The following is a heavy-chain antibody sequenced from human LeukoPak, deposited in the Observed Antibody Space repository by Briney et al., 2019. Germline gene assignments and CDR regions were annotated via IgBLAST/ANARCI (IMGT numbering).Heavy chain of an antibody. CDR1: GFIFSTYG. J-gene: IGHJ4*02. D-gene: IGHD5-24*01. CDR2: IWYDGSQR. V-gene: IGHV3-33*06. Sequence: GGSLRLSCVASGFIFSTYGLHWVRQSPGRGLEWVAVIWYDGSQRYYADSVKGRFTISRDDSQNTIYLQMDSLRAEDTAVYYCAKEMEMATIPGYWGQGTLVTVSS. CDR3: AKEMEMATIPGY.